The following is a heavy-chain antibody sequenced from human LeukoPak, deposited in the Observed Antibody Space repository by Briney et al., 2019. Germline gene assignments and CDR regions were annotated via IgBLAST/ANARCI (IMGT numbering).Heavy chain of an antibody. CDR3: ARAYYDILTGYYQGVLTDY. V-gene: IGHV7-4-1*02. CDR2: INTNTGNP. D-gene: IGHD3-9*01. Sequence: ASVKVSCKASGYTFTIYAMNWVRQAPGQGLEWMGWINTNTGNPTYAQGFTGRFVFSLDTSVSTAYLQISSLKAEDTAVYYCARAYYDILTGYYQGVLTDYWGQGTLVTVSS. CDR1: GYTFTIYA. J-gene: IGHJ4*02.